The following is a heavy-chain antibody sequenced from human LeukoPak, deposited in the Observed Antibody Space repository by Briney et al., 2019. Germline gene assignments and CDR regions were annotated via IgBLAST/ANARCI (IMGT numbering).Heavy chain of an antibody. D-gene: IGHD2-15*01. CDR1: GYTFTSYA. J-gene: IGHJ4*02. CDR2: INAGNGNT. Sequence: ASVKVSCKASGYTFTSYAMQRVRQAPGQRLEWMGWINAGNGNTKYSQKFQGRVTITRDTSASTAYMELSSLRSEDTAVYYCARVPQGLGYFDYWGQGTLVTVSS. V-gene: IGHV1-3*01. CDR3: ARVPQGLGYFDY.